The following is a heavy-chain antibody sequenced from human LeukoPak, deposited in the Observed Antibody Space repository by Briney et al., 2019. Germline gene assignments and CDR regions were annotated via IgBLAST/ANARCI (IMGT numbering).Heavy chain of an antibody. CDR3: VKDRSFNRGEPIDY. J-gene: IGHJ4*02. CDR1: GFTFSSYA. Sequence: GGSLRLSCAASGFTFSSYAMSWVRQAPGKGLEWVSGITWNGGSTGYADSVKGRFSISRDNAKDSLFLQMNSLRVDDTALYYCVKDRSFNRGEPIDYWGQGTLVVVSS. CDR2: ITWNGGST. D-gene: IGHD3-16*01. V-gene: IGHV3-20*04.